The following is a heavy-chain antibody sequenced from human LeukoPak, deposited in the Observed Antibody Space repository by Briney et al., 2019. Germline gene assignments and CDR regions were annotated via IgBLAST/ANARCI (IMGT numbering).Heavy chain of an antibody. CDR2: INPSGGST. J-gene: IGHJ4*02. CDR3: TRAHALQPFGY. CDR1: GYTFTSYY. Sequence: ASVKVSCKASGYTFTSYYIHWVRQAPGQGLEWMGIINPSGGSTNYAQKFQGRVTMTRDTSTTTVYMELSSLRSDDTAVYYCTRAHALQPFGYWGQGTLVTVSS. V-gene: IGHV1-46*03. D-gene: IGHD5-18*01.